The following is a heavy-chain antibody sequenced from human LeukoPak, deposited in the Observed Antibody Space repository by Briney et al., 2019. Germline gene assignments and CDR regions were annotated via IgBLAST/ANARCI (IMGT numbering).Heavy chain of an antibody. V-gene: IGHV3-23*01. CDR2: ISGSGGTI. CDR3: AKTQNGAFDI. CDR1: GFTFSSYA. D-gene: IGHD1-1*01. J-gene: IGHJ3*02. Sequence: PGGSLRLSCAASGFTFSSYAMTWVRQAPGKGLEWVSVISGSGGTIYYADSVKGRFTISRDNSKNTLYLQMNSLRAEDTAVYYCAKTQNGAFDIWGQGTMVTVCS.